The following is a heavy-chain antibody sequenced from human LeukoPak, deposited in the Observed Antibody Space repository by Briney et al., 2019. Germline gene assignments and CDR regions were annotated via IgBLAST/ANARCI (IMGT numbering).Heavy chain of an antibody. J-gene: IGHJ4*02. V-gene: IGHV3-48*01. CDR1: GFTFDAYA. CDR3: AREGIIWGTYRYFDY. CDR2: ITSSSSTI. Sequence: GGSLRLSCAASGFTFDAYAMNRVRQAPGKGLEWLSYITSSSSTIYYADSVKGQFTISRDNAKNSLYLQMNSLRAEDTAVYYCAREGIIWGTYRYFDYWGQGTLVTVSS. D-gene: IGHD3-16*02.